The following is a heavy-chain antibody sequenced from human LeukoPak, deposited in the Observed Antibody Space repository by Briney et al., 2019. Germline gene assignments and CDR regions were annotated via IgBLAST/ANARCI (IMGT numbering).Heavy chain of an antibody. CDR3: ARAFIVGATPFDY. CDR2: INPNSGGT. J-gene: IGHJ4*02. D-gene: IGHD1-26*01. Sequence: AASVTVSCKASGYTFIGYYMHWVRQAPGQGLEWMGWINPNSGGTNYAQKFQGRVTMTRDTSISTAYMELSRLRSDDTAVYYCARAFIVGATPFDYWGQGTLVTVSS. CDR1: GYTFIGYY. V-gene: IGHV1-2*02.